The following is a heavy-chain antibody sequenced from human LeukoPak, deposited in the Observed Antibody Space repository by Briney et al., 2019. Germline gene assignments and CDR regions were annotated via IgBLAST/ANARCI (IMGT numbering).Heavy chain of an antibody. CDR2: ISFDGSNK. CDR1: GFTFSSYA. J-gene: IGHJ4*02. CDR3: ARARQYYYDSSGYLDY. D-gene: IGHD3-22*01. Sequence: PGRSLRLSCAASGFTFSSYAMHWVRQAPGKGLEWVAVISFDGSNKYYADSVKGRFTISRDNSKNTLYLQMNSLRAEDTAVYYCARARQYYYDSSGYLDYWGQGTLVTVSS. V-gene: IGHV3-30*04.